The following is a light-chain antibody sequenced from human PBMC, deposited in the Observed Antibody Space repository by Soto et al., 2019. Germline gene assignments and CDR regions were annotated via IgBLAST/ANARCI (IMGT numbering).Light chain of an antibody. V-gene: IGKV3-15*01. CDR2: DAS. CDR1: QYIGSA. Sequence: EVVLTPSPATLSVSPGDRATLSCRASQYIGSAVAWYHQRSGQAPRLLIFDASIRVPTTPARFSGSVSGTEFTLTISSLESEDFAVYFCQQYGDRPRTFGQGTKVEIK. J-gene: IGKJ1*01. CDR3: QQYGDRPRT.